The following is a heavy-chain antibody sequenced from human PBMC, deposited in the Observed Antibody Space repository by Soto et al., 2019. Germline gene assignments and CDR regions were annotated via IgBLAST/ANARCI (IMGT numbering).Heavy chain of an antibody. CDR3: ARGQWFGELSNYYYYYGMDV. Sequence: QVQLQESGPGLVKPSQTLSLTCTVSGGSISSGGYYWSWIRQHPGKGLEWIGYIYYSGSTYYNPSLKSRVTIAVDTSKNQFSLKLSSVTAADTAVYYCARGQWFGELSNYYYYYGMDVWGQGTTVTVSS. CDR1: GGSISSGGYY. V-gene: IGHV4-31*03. J-gene: IGHJ6*02. D-gene: IGHD3-10*01. CDR2: IYYSGST.